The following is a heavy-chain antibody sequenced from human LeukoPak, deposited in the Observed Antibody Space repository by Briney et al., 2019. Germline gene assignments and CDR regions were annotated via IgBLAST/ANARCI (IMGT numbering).Heavy chain of an antibody. D-gene: IGHD3-22*01. CDR2: ISGSGGST. Sequence: GGSLRLSCAASGFTFSSYAMSRVRQAPGKGLEWVSAISGSGGSTYYADSVKGRFTISRDNSKNTLYMQMNSLRAEDTAVYYCAKFGSRYYYDSSGYYFDYWGQGTLVTVSS. CDR3: AKFGSRYYYDSSGYYFDY. J-gene: IGHJ4*02. V-gene: IGHV3-23*01. CDR1: GFTFSSYA.